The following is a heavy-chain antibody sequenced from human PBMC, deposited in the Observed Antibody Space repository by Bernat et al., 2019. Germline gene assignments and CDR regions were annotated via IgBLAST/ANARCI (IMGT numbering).Heavy chain of an antibody. V-gene: IGHV6-1*01. CDR2: TYYRSKWYN. CDR1: GDSVSSNSAA. Sequence: QVQLQQSGPGLVKPSQTLSLTCAISGDSVSSNSAAWNWIRQSPSRGLEWLGRTYYRSKWYNDYAVSVKSRITINPDTSKNQFSLQLNSVTPEDTAVYYCARAPRDYDGDHLPYYYYYGMDVWGQGTTVTVSS. D-gene: IGHD5-12*01. J-gene: IGHJ6*02. CDR3: ARAPRDYDGDHLPYYYYYGMDV.